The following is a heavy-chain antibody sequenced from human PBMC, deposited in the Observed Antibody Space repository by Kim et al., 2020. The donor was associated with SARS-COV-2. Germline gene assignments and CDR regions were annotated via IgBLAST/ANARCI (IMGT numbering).Heavy chain of an antibody. Sequence: SETLSLTCTVSGGSISSSSYYWGWIRQPPGKGLEWIGSIYYSGSTYYNPSLKSRVTISVDTSKNQFSLKLSSVTAADTAVYYCAGQGEIQLWSGVPIVPGEKNWFDPWGQGTLVTVSS. V-gene: IGHV4-39*01. J-gene: IGHJ5*02. CDR2: IYYSGST. CDR1: GGSISSSSYY. CDR3: AGQGEIQLWSGVPIVPGEKNWFDP. D-gene: IGHD5-18*01.